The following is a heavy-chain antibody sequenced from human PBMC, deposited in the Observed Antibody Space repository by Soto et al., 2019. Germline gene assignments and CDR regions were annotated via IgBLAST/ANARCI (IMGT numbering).Heavy chain of an antibody. J-gene: IGHJ4*02. D-gene: IGHD5-12*01. Sequence: SETLSLTCTVSGDSFSNYYWSWIRQPPGKGLEWIGYIYYSGSTNYNPSLKSRVTISVDTSKNQFSLKLSSVAAADTAVYYCAREYSGYDLMGYFDYWGQGTLVTVSS. V-gene: IGHV4-59*12. CDR1: GDSFSNYY. CDR2: IYYSGST. CDR3: AREYSGYDLMGYFDY.